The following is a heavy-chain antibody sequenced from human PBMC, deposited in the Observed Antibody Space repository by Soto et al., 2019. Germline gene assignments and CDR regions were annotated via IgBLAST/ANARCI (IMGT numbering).Heavy chain of an antibody. CDR3: ARSGYWSSNSCYPRSSGWYGDHGMEG. CDR2: IIPIFGTA. Sequence: SSVKVSCKASGGTFSSYAISWVRQAPGQGLEWMGGIIPIFGTANYAQKFQGRVTITADESTSTAYMELSSLRSEDTAVYYCARSGYWSSNSCYPRSSGWYGDHGMEGWCQGTTVTVSS. J-gene: IGHJ6*02. D-gene: IGHD2-2*01. V-gene: IGHV1-69*13. CDR1: GGTFSSYA.